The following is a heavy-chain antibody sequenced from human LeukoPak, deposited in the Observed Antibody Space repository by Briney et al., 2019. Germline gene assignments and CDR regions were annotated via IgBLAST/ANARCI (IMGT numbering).Heavy chain of an antibody. Sequence: PGGSLRLSCAASGFTFKIYSMNWVRQAPGKGLEWVSSISSSSSYIYYADSVKGRFTTSRDNAKNSLYLQMNSLRAEDSAVYYCARKGAYVMEDYWGQGTLVTVSS. CDR1: GFTFKIYS. J-gene: IGHJ4*02. V-gene: IGHV3-21*01. CDR3: ARKGAYVMEDY. D-gene: IGHD3-10*02. CDR2: ISSSSSYI.